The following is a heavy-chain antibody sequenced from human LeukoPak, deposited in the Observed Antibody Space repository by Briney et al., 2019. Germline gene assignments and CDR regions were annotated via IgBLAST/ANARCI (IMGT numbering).Heavy chain of an antibody. D-gene: IGHD5-12*01. J-gene: IGHJ4*02. CDR2: MRHDGSKE. CDR1: GFTFSKFG. V-gene: IGHV3-30*02. CDR3: AKNEVWWLPDS. Sequence: GGSLRLSCAASGFTFSKFGMHWVRQAPAKGLEGVACMRHDGSKEYQADAVKDPFTISRDNSKNTVYLQMKSLRADDTALYYCAKNEVWWLPDSWGQGTLVTVSS.